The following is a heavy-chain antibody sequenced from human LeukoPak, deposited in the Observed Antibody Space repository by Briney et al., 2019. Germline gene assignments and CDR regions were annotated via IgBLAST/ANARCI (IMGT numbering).Heavy chain of an antibody. CDR2: IIPLFGAA. Sequence: SVNVSCKASRGTFSRYTISGVRQAAGQGLEWMGGIIPLFGAANYAQKFQGRVTITADKSTTTAYMELSSLRSEDTAVYYCASHGSGTYGSFDYWGQGTLVTVSS. D-gene: IGHD3-10*01. CDR3: ASHGSGTYGSFDY. J-gene: IGHJ4*02. V-gene: IGHV1-69*06. CDR1: RGTFSRYT.